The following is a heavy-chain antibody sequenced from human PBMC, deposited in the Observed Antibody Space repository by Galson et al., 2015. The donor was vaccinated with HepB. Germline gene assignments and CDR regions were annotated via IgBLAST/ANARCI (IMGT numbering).Heavy chain of an antibody. V-gene: IGHV5-10-1*01. D-gene: IGHD6-6*01. CDR3: ARHSEQLGRRDDAFDI. Sequence: QSGAEVKKPGESLRISCKGSGYSFTSYWISWVRQMPGKGLEWMGRIDPSGSYTNYSPSFQGHVTISADKSISTAYLQWSSLKASDTAVYYCARHSEQLGRRDDAFDIWGQGTMVTVSS. CDR2: IDPSGSYT. CDR1: GYSFTSYW. J-gene: IGHJ3*02.